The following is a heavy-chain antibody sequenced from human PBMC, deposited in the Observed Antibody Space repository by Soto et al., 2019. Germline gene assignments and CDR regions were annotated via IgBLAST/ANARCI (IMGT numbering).Heavy chain of an antibody. V-gene: IGHV3-72*01. Sequence: EVQLVESGGGLVQPGGSLRLSCAASGFTFSDHYMDWVRQAPGKGLEWVARSRNRVNSHTTEYAASVKGRFTISRDESKSSLYLQMNSLIIEDTAVYYCTRGLLGGAPSYTFHGMDVWGQGTTVTVSS. D-gene: IGHD1-26*01. CDR1: GFTFSDHY. CDR3: TRGLLGGAPSYTFHGMDV. J-gene: IGHJ6*01. CDR2: SRNRVNSHTT.